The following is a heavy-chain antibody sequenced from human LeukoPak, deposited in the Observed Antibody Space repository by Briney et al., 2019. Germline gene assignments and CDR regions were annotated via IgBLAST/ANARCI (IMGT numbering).Heavy chain of an antibody. CDR2: INHSGST. J-gene: IGHJ4*02. V-gene: IGHV4-34*01. Sequence: SETLSLTCAVYGGSFSGYYWSWIRQPPGKGLEWIGEINHSGSTNYNPSLKSRVTISVDTSKNQFSLKLSSVTAADTAVYYCARDSLKQWRDWGQGTLVTVSS. CDR3: ARDSLKQWRD. D-gene: IGHD6-19*01. CDR1: GGSFSGYY.